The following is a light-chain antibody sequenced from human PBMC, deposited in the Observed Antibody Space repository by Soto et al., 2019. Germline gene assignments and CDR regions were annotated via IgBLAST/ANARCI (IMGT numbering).Light chain of an antibody. J-gene: IGLJ1*01. CDR1: SSNIGSNT. Sequence: QPVLNQPRSASGSSGQRVTISCSGSSSNIGSNTVNWYQQLPGTAPKLLIYSNNQRPSGVPDRFSGSKSGTSASLAISGLQSEDEADYYCAAWDDSLNVLFGTGTKVTV. V-gene: IGLV1-44*01. CDR3: AAWDDSLNVL. CDR2: SNN.